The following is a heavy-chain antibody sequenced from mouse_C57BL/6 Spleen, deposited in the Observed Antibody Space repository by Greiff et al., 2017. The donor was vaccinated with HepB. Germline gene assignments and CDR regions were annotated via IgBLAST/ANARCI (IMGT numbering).Heavy chain of an antibody. CDR2: IYPGSGNT. Sequence: QVQLQQSGAELVRPGASVKLSCKASGYTFTDYYINWVKQRPGQGLEWIARIYPGSGNTYYNEKFKGKATLTAEKSSSTAYMQLSSLTSEDSAVYFCARSLYYGNYVFAYWGQGTLVTVSA. J-gene: IGHJ3*01. CDR1: GYTFTDYY. V-gene: IGHV1-76*01. D-gene: IGHD2-1*01. CDR3: ARSLYYGNYVFAY.